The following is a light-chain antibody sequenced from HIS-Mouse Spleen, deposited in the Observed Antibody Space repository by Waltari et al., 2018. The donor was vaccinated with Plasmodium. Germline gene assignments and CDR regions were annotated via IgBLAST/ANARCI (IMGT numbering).Light chain of an antibody. Sequence: DIQMTQSPSSLSASVGDRVTITCRESQSISNYLNWYQQKPGKATKFLIYAASTLQSWVPSMFSGSVSGTDFTLTISSLQHEDFATYYCQQSYSTWTFGQGTKVEIK. V-gene: IGKV1-39*01. CDR1: QSISNY. CDR2: AAS. CDR3: QQSYSTWT. J-gene: IGKJ1*01.